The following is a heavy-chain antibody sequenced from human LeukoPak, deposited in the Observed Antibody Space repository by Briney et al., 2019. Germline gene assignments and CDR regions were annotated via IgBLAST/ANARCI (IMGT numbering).Heavy chain of an antibody. V-gene: IGHV4-39*01. CDR1: GGSINSRDYS. CDR3: GRHRGYCSGGSCHGDYVYDY. D-gene: IGHD2-15*01. Sequence: PSETLSLTCTVSGGSINSRDYSWGWIRQPPGKGLEWIGTFYHSENTYYNPSLKSRVTISVDTSKNQFSLKLSSVTAADTAVYYCGRHRGYCSGGSCHGDYVYDYWGQGTLVTVSS. J-gene: IGHJ4*02. CDR2: FYHSENT.